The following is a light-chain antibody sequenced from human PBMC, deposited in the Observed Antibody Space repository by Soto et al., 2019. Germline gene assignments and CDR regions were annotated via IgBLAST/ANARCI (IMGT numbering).Light chain of an antibody. CDR2: EVS. CDR1: SRDVGGYNY. CDR3: SSYAGSNLV. Sequence: QSVLTQPPSASGSPGQSVTISCTGTSRDVGGYNYVSWYQQHPGKAPKLMIYEVSKRPSGVPDRFSGSKSGNTASLTVSGLQAEDEADYYCSSYAGSNLVFGGGTKLTVL. V-gene: IGLV2-8*01. J-gene: IGLJ2*01.